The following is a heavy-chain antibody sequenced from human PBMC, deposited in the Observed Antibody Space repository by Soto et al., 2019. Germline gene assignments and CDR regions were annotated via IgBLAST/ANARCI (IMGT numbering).Heavy chain of an antibody. V-gene: IGHV3-30*18. CDR1: GFTFSSYG. J-gene: IGHJ4*02. CDR2: ISYDGSNK. Sequence: GGSLRLSCAASGFTFSSYGMHWVRQAPGKGLEWVAVISYDGSNKYYADSVKGRFTISRDNSKNTLYLQMNSLRAEDTAVYYCAKALDPKVTTGAFDYWGQGTLVTVSS. D-gene: IGHD4-17*01. CDR3: AKALDPKVTTGAFDY.